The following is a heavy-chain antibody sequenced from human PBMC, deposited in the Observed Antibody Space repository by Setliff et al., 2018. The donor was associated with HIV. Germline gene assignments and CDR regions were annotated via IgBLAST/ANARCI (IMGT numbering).Heavy chain of an antibody. CDR1: GGSFSGYY. CDR3: ARGAYFWSGYSRPGWFDP. Sequence: ETLSLTCAVYGGSFSGYYWSWIRQPPGKGLEWIGEINHSGSTNYNPSLKSRVTISVDTSKNQFSLKLTSMTAADTAVYYCARGAYFWSGYSRPGWFDPWGQGTLVTVSS. D-gene: IGHD3-3*01. V-gene: IGHV4-34*01. J-gene: IGHJ5*02. CDR2: INHSGST.